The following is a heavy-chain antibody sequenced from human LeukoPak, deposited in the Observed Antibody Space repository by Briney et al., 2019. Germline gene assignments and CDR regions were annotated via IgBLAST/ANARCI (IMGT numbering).Heavy chain of an antibody. D-gene: IGHD5-24*01. Sequence: GGSLRLSCAASGFTFSSYWMNWVRQTPEKRLEWVANINQEGTEKLYVDSVKGRFTISRDNTKNSLYLQINSLRVDDTAVYYCSRDTHRNSDDPWDQGTLVSVSP. CDR3: SRDTHRNSDDP. CDR2: INQEGTEK. V-gene: IGHV3-7*01. J-gene: IGHJ5*02. CDR1: GFTFSSYW.